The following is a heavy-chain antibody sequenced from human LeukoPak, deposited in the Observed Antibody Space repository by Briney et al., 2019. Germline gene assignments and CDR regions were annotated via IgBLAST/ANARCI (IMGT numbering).Heavy chain of an antibody. V-gene: IGHV4-31*03. CDR1: GGSISSGGYY. D-gene: IGHD3-10*01. Sequence: SETLSLTCTVSGGSISSGGYYWSWIRQHPGKGLEWIGYIYYSGSTYYNPSLKSRVTISVDTSKNQFSLKLSSVTAADTAVYYCARGYYGSGSYSYYFDYWGPGTLVTVSS. J-gene: IGHJ4*02. CDR2: IYYSGST. CDR3: ARGYYGSGSYSYYFDY.